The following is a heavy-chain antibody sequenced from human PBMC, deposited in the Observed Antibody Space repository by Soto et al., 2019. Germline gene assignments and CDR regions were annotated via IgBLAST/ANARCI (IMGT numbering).Heavy chain of an antibody. J-gene: IGHJ6*02. CDR2: IGTRGDI. V-gene: IGHV3-21*01. CDR1: GFTFSRYS. CDR3: AREETAWPLAYGLDV. Sequence: GGSLRLSCAGSGFTFSRYSMNWVRQAPGKGLEWVASIGTRGDIYYAESVKGRLTISRDNAKSSLSLEMDSLRVEDTGVYYCAREETAWPLAYGLDVWGQGTTVTVSS. D-gene: IGHD2-21*02.